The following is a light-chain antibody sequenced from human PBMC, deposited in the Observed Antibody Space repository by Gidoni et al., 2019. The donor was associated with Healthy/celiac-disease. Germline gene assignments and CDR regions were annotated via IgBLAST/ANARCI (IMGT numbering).Light chain of an antibody. J-gene: IGLJ2*01. CDR3: NSRDSSGNHLDVV. CDR2: GKN. Sequence: SSELTQAPAVSAALAPTVRITCQGDSLRSYNASRYQQQYGQAPGLVIYGKNNRPSGIPDRFSGSSSGNTAALTITGAQAEDEADDYCNSRDSSGNHLDVVFGGGTKLTVL. CDR1: SLRSYN. V-gene: IGLV3-19*01.